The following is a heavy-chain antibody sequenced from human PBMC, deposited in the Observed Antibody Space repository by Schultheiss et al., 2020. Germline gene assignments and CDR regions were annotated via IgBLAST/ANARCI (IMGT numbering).Heavy chain of an antibody. Sequence: GGSLRLSCAASGFTFSSYGMHWVRQAPGKGLEWVAVISYDGSNKYYADSVKGRFTISRDNSKNTLYLQMNSLRAEDTAVYYCAKTQSSGWGAAFDIWGQGTMV. CDR1: GFTFSSYG. CDR3: AKTQSSGWGAAFDI. CDR2: ISYDGSNK. V-gene: IGHV3-30*18. D-gene: IGHD6-19*01. J-gene: IGHJ3*02.